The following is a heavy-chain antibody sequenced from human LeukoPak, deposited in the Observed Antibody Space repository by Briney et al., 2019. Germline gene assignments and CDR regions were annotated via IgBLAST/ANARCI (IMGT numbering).Heavy chain of an antibody. V-gene: IGHV3-7*01. CDR1: GGSISSSSYY. Sequence: ETLSLTCTVSGGSISSSSYYWGWIRQPPGKGLEWVANIKEDGSEKYYVDSVKGRFTISRDNSQNTLYLQMNSLRVEDTAMYYCAKGLHSSSWNDAFDIWGQGTVVTVSS. D-gene: IGHD6-13*01. CDR3: AKGLHSSSWNDAFDI. CDR2: IKEDGSEK. J-gene: IGHJ3*02.